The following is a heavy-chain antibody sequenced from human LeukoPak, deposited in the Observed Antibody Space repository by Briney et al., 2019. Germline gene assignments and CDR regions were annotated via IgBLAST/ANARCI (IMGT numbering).Heavy chain of an antibody. CDR2: IDPSDSYT. J-gene: IGHJ6*04. CDR3: ELRLGELSDDYYYYGMDV. D-gene: IGHD3-16*02. CDR1: GYSFTSYW. V-gene: IGHV5-10-1*01. Sequence: GESLKISCKGSGYSFTSYWISWVRQMPGKGLEWMGRIDPSDSYTNYSPSFQGHVTISADKSIGTAYLQWSSLKASDTAMYYCELRLGELSDDYYYYGMDVWGKGTTVTVSS.